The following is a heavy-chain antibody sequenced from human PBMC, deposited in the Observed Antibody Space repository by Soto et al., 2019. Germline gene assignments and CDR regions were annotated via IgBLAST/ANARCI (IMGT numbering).Heavy chain of an antibody. V-gene: IGHV3-30*04. CDR1: GFTFSSYA. CDR2: ISYDGSNK. CDR3: ARSRPYYYYYGMDV. J-gene: IGHJ6*02. Sequence: GGSLRLSCAASGFTFSSYAMHWVRQAPGKGLEWVAVISYDGSNKYYADSVKGRFTISRDNAKNSLYLQMNSLRAEDTAVYYCARSRPYYYYYGMDVWGQGTTVTVSS.